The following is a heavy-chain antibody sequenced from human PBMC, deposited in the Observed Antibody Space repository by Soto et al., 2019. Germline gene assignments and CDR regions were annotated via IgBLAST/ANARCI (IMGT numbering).Heavy chain of an antibody. D-gene: IGHD3-22*01. Sequence: VQLVESGGGVVQPGRSLRLSCAASGFTFSSYAMHWVRQAPGKGLEWVAVISYDGSNKYYADSVKGRFTISRDNSKNSLYLPMNRLRAEDTAGYYCARGFPIIMIIVVMTDDAFNVWGQGRMVTVSS. CDR2: ISYDGSNK. CDR3: ARGFPIIMIIVVMTDDAFNV. V-gene: IGHV3-30-3*01. J-gene: IGHJ3*01. CDR1: GFTFSSYA.